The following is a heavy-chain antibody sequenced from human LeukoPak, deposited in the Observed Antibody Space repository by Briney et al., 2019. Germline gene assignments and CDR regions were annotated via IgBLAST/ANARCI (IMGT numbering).Heavy chain of an antibody. Sequence: GGSLRLSCAASGFTFSSSAMSWVRQAPGKGLEWVSAISNNGGYTYYADSVQGRFTISRDNSKNTLYLQMNSLRAEDTAVYYCARDRGSGYDYNAHFDYWGQGTLVTVSS. D-gene: IGHD5-12*01. V-gene: IGHV3-23*01. CDR3: ARDRGSGYDYNAHFDY. CDR2: ISNNGGYT. CDR1: GFTFSSSA. J-gene: IGHJ4*02.